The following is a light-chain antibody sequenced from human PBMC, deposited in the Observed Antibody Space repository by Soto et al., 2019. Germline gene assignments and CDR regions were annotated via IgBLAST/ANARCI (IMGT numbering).Light chain of an antibody. Sequence: EIVLTQSPGTLSLSPGERATLSCRASQSVSSSYLAWYQQKPGQAPRLLIYGASSRATGIPDRFSGSGSGTDFILPISRLEPEDFAVYYCQQYGSSPLFTFGPGTKVDVK. CDR1: QSVSSSY. V-gene: IGKV3-20*01. J-gene: IGKJ3*01. CDR3: QQYGSSPLFT. CDR2: GAS.